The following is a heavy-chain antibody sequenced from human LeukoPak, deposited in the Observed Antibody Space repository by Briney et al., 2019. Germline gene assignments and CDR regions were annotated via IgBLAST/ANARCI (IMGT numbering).Heavy chain of an antibody. V-gene: IGHV3-33*01. J-gene: IGHJ4*02. CDR2: IWYDGSNK. CDR3: AVGYDILTGYQGFDY. CDR1: GFTFSSYG. Sequence: GGSLRLSCAASGFTFSSYGMHWVRQAPGKGLEWVAVIWYDGSNKYYADSVKGRFTISRDNSKNTLYLQMNSLRAEDTAVYYCAVGYDILTGYQGFDYWGQGTLVTVSS. D-gene: IGHD3-9*01.